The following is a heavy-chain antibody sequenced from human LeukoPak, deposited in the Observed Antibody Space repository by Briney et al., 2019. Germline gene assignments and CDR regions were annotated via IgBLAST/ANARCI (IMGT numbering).Heavy chain of an antibody. D-gene: IGHD6-19*01. CDR1: GFTFSSYA. CDR3: AKGGGSSSGWFDY. V-gene: IGHV3-23*01. Sequence: GGSLRLSCAASGFTFSSYAMSWVRQAPGKGLEWVSAISGSGGSTYYADPVKGRFTISRDNSKNTLYLQMNSLRAEDTAIYYCAKGGGSSSGWFDYWGQGTLVTVSS. CDR2: ISGSGGST. J-gene: IGHJ4*02.